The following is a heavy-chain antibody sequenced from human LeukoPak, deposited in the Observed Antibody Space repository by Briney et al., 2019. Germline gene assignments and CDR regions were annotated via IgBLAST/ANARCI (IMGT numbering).Heavy chain of an antibody. D-gene: IGHD3-9*01. CDR2: IYSGGST. Sequence: GGSLRLSCAASGFTVSSNYMNWVRQAPGKGLEWVSAIYSGGSTYYADSARGGLTIFRDNSTNTLYLQMISRRPEDTAVFYCARDMLQYESFTGYPADGGRGTLVSVS. V-gene: IGHV3-53*01. CDR3: ARDMLQYESFTGYPAD. J-gene: IGHJ4*02. CDR1: GFTVSSNY.